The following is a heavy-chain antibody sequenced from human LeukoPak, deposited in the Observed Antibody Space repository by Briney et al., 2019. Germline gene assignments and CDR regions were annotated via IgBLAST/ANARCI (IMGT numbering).Heavy chain of an antibody. CDR3: TRLGSVLFDY. Sequence: GGSLKLSCAASGFTFSGSAMHWVRQASGKGLEWVGRIRSKANSYATAYSESVKGRFTISRDDSKNTAYLQMNSLKTEDTAVYYCTRLGSVLFDYWGQGSLVTVSS. D-gene: IGHD3-10*01. CDR2: IRSKANSYAT. V-gene: IGHV3-73*01. CDR1: GFTFSGSA. J-gene: IGHJ4*02.